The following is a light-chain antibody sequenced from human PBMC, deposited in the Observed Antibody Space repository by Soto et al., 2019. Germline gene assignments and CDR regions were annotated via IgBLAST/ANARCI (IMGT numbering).Light chain of an antibody. Sequence: QSALTQPASVSGSPGKSITISCTGSSSDVGGYNYVSWYQQHPGKAHKHLIYEVSNRPSGVSNRFSDSKSGNTASLTISGFQAEDEADYSCSSYTTSSTVVVGGGTKLTVL. V-gene: IGLV2-14*01. CDR2: EVS. CDR1: SSDVGGYNY. CDR3: SSYTTSSTVV. J-gene: IGLJ2*01.